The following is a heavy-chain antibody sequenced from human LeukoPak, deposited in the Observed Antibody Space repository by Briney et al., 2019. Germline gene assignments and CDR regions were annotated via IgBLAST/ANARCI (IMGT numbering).Heavy chain of an antibody. J-gene: IGHJ2*01. CDR1: GFTFSSYS. CDR3: ARDIGLTGYWYFDL. Sequence: GGSLRLSCAASGFTFSSYSMNWVRQAPGKGLEWVSYISSSSSTIYYADSVKGRFTISRDNAKNSLYLQMNSLRAEDTAVYYCARDIGLTGYWYFDLWGCGTLVTVSS. CDR2: ISSSSSTI. V-gene: IGHV3-48*04. D-gene: IGHD1-20*01.